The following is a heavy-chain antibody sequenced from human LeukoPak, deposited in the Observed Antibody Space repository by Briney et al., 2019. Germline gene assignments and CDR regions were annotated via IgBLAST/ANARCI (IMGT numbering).Heavy chain of an antibody. Sequence: SETLSLTCAVYGRYFSGYYWSWIRQPPGKGLEWIGEINHSGSTNYNPSLKSRVTMSVDTSKKQFSLKLTSVTAADTALYFCARGVGSFGDDPRDALDIWGQGTMVTVSS. V-gene: IGHV4-34*01. CDR3: ARGVGSFGDDPRDALDI. J-gene: IGHJ3*02. CDR1: GRYFSGYY. CDR2: INHSGST. D-gene: IGHD4-17*01.